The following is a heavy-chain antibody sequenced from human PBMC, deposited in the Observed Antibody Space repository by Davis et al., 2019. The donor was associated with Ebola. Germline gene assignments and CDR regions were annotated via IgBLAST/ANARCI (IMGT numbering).Heavy chain of an antibody. D-gene: IGHD2-2*02. CDR2: IYYSGST. Sequence: PSETLSLTCTVSGGSISSGDYYWSWIRQPPGKGLEWIGYIYYSGSTYYNPSLKSRVTISVDTSKNQFSLKLSSVTAADTAVYYCARVGYCSSTSCYTYAFDIWGQGTMVTVSS. J-gene: IGHJ3*02. V-gene: IGHV4-30-4*01. CDR3: ARVGYCSSTSCYTYAFDI. CDR1: GGSISSGDYY.